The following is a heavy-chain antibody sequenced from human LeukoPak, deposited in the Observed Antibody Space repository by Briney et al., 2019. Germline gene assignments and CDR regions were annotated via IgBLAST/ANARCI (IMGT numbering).Heavy chain of an antibody. CDR1: GYTFTSYY. CDR2: INPSGGDT. J-gene: IGHJ4*02. Sequence: ASVKVSCKTSGYTFTSYYIHWVRQGPGQGFEWMEIINPSGGDTNYAQMFQGRVTMTRDTSTSIVFMELRSLRSEDTAIYYCARDAPGIAVGGDFDYWGQGTLVTVSS. CDR3: ARDAPGIAVGGDFDY. V-gene: IGHV1-46*01. D-gene: IGHD6-19*01.